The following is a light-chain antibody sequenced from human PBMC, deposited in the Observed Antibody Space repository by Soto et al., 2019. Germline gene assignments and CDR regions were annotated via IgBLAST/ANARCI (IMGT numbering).Light chain of an antibody. V-gene: IGKV1-27*01. CDR1: QGISND. J-gene: IGKJ1*01. Sequence: DIQMTQSPSSLSASVGDRVTITCRASQGISNDLAWYQQKPGKVPKLLIYGASTLQSGVPSRCSGSGSRTDFTLTISSLQPEDVATYFCEKYNSASWTFGQGTNVDI. CDR3: EKYNSASWT. CDR2: GAS.